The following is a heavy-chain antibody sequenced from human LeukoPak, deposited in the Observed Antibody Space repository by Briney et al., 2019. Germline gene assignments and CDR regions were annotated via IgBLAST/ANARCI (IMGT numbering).Heavy chain of an antibody. J-gene: IGHJ6*02. CDR3: ARYYYGMDV. V-gene: IGHV4-61*02. Sequence: PSKTLTLTCTVSGGSISSGSYYWSWIRQPAGQGLEWIGRIYASGSTNYNPSLKSRVTISEDTSNNQCSLKLSAVTAADTAVYFCARYYYGMDVWGQGTTVTVSS. CDR1: GGSISSGSYY. CDR2: IYASGST.